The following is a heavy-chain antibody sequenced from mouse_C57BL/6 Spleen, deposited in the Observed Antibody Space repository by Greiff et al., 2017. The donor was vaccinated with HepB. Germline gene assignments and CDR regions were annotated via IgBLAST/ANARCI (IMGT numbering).Heavy chain of an antibody. J-gene: IGHJ3*01. V-gene: IGHV7-3*01. CDR2: IRNKANGYTT. CDR3: ARDYGSSYWFAY. D-gene: IGHD1-1*01. CDR1: GFTFTDYY. Sequence: EVHLVESGGGLVQPGGSLSLSCAASGFTFTDYYMSWVRQPPGKALEWLGFIRNKANGYTTEYSASVKGRFTISRDNSQSILYLQMNALRAEDSATYYCARDYGSSYWFAYWGQGTLVTVSA.